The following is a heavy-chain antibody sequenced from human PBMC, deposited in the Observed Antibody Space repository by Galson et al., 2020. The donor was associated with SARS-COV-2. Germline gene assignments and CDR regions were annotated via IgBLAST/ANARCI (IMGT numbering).Heavy chain of an antibody. Sequence: ASVKVSCKASGYTFTSYDINWVRQATGQGLEWMGWMNPNSGNTGYAQKFQGRVTMTRNTSISTAYMELSSLRSEDTAVYYCARVPADYDYVWVPLFDPWGQGTLVTVSS. D-gene: IGHD3-16*01. CDR2: MNPNSGNT. CDR3: ARVPADYDYVWVPLFDP. CDR1: GYTFTSYD. V-gene: IGHV1-8*01. J-gene: IGHJ5*02.